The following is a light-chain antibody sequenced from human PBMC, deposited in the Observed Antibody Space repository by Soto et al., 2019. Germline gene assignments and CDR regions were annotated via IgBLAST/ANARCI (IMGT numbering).Light chain of an antibody. CDR2: AAS. Sequence: DIQMTQSPSSLSASVGDRVTITCRASQSISNYLNWYQQKPGKAPNLLIYAASSLHSGVPSRFSGSGSGTDFTLTISSLQPEDFATYFCQHSYITPGTFGQGTKVEIK. V-gene: IGKV1-39*01. CDR3: QHSYITPGT. CDR1: QSISNY. J-gene: IGKJ1*01.